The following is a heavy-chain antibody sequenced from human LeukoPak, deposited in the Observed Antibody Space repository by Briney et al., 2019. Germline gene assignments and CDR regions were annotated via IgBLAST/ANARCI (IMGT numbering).Heavy chain of an antibody. D-gene: IGHD3-3*01. CDR3: AKAELGVDTFFDY. V-gene: IGHV3-23*01. Sequence: PGGSLRLSCAASGFTFSDYALGWVRQASGRGLEWVATLSGSGAGTYYSDSVQGRFTISRDNYKRTLFLQMHSLRAEDTAFYYCAKAELGVDTFFDYWGQGTLVTVSS. J-gene: IGHJ4*02. CDR1: GFTFSDYA. CDR2: LSGSGAGT.